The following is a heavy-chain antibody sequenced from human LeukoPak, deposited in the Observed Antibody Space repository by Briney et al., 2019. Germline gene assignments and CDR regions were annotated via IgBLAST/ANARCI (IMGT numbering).Heavy chain of an antibody. V-gene: IGHV3-23*01. CDR1: EFTFSTYA. CDR3: AKHALVRWSYVVVDH. D-gene: IGHD1-26*01. Sequence: PGGSLRLSCAASEFTFSTYALSWVRQAPGKGLEWVSSFLGSGGTTYYTDSVKGRFTISRDNSKNTLYLEMSSLRAEDTAVYYCAKHALVRWSYVVVDHWGQGTLVTVSS. CDR2: FLGSGGTT. J-gene: IGHJ4*02.